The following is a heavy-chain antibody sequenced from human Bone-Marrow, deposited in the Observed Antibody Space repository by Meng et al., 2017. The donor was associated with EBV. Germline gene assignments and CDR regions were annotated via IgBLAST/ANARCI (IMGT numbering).Heavy chain of an antibody. V-gene: IGHV4-39*01. CDR1: ACSFRCFYY. CDR3: ARPFPSWQSPRLDPFGA. D-gene: IGHD6-19*01. CDR2: VHYTGST. Sequence: HLREPGPGQVSPSGTLSLTCLACACSFRCFYYWGGIRQPPGRGLEWIGSVHYTGSTYYSPALKSRVTVSVDTSKNQFSLRLTSVTAADTAVYYCARPFPSWQSPRLDPFGAWGQGTLVTVSS. J-gene: IGHJ5*02.